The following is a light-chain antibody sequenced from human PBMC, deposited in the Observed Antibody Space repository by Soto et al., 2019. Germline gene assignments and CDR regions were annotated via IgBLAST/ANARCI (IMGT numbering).Light chain of an antibody. J-gene: IGKJ4*01. CDR2: DAS. V-gene: IGKV3-11*01. CDR1: QSVSSY. Sequence: EIVLTQSPATLSLSPGERATLSCRASQSVSSYLAWYQQKPGPATRLLIHDASNRATGIPARFSGSGSGTDFTLTISSLEPEDFAVYYCQQRSNWPPLTFGGGTKVEIK. CDR3: QQRSNWPPLT.